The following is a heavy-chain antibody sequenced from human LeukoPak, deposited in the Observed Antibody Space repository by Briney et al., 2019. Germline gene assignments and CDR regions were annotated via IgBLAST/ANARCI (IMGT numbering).Heavy chain of an antibody. CDR3: ARLLMVRGVFTYHFDY. J-gene: IGHJ4*02. CDR2: IFYSGST. Sequence: PSETLSLTCTVSGGSISSSSYYWGWIRQPPGKGLEWIGNIFYSGSTYYNPSLMSRVTISVDTSKNQFSLKLSSVTAADTAVYYCARLLMVRGVFTYHFDYWGQGTLVTVSS. CDR1: GGSISSSSYY. V-gene: IGHV4-39*01. D-gene: IGHD3-10*01.